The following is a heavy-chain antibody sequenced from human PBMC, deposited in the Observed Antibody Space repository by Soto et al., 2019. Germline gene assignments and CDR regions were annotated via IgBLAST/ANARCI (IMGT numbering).Heavy chain of an antibody. V-gene: IGHV1-46*03. CDR1: GYTFTSYY. CDR2: INPSGGST. Sequence: ASVKVSCKASGYTFTSYYMHWVRQAPGQGLEWMGIINPSGGSTSYAQKFQGRVTMTRDTSTSTVYMELSSLRSEDTAVYYCARDLFLTISKTYYYMDVWGTGTTVTVSS. D-gene: IGHD3-9*01. J-gene: IGHJ6*03. CDR3: ARDLFLTISKTYYYMDV.